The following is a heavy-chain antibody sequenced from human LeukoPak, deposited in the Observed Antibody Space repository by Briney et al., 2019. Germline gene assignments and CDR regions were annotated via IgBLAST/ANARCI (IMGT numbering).Heavy chain of an antibody. CDR2: IFYTWST. CDR1: GGSISSSSYY. V-gene: IGHV4-39*01. D-gene: IGHD3-9*01. J-gene: IGHJ3*02. Sequence: PSETLSLTCTVSGGSISSSSYYWGWIRQPPGKGLEWIGSIFYTWSTYLNPSLKSPVTISVDTSKNQFSLKLSSVTAADTAVYYCARRDTGYYAFDIWGQGTMVTVSS. CDR3: ARRDTGYYAFDI.